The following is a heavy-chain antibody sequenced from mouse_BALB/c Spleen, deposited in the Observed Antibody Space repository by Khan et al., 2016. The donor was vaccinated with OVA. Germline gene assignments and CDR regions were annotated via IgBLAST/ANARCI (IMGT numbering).Heavy chain of an antibody. CDR3: ARGNRDFDY. Sequence: QIQLVQSGPELKKPGETVKISCKASGYTFTNYVMNWVKQAPGKGLKWMGWINTYTGEPTYSDDFKGRFAFSLETSASTAYLQINNLKNEDTATXFCARGNRDFDYWGQGTTRSVSS. J-gene: IGHJ2*01. CDR1: GYTFTNYV. V-gene: IGHV9-3-1*01. D-gene: IGHD2-1*01. CDR2: INTYTGEP.